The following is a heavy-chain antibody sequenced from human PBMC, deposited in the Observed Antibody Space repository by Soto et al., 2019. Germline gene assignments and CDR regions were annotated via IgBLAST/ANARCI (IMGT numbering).Heavy chain of an antibody. V-gene: IGHV1-18*04. CDR1: SHLFSVYI. D-gene: IGHD1-26*01. CDR2: INARNGET. CDR3: ARLISGTYSDWVDP. J-gene: IGHJ5*02. Sequence: QVQRVQSGAEVKRPGASVRVPCKASSHLFSVYIVTWVRQAPGQGLEWMGCINARNGETHYAQNLQDRVTMTTDTSTSTPYMELRSLRSDDTAFYYCARLISGTYSDWVDPWGQGTLVTVSS.